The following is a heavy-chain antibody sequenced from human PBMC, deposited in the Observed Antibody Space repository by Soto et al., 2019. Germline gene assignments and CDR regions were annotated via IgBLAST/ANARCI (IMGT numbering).Heavy chain of an antibody. Sequence: EVQLVESGGGLVKPGGSLRLSCAASGFAFSNAWMSWVRQAPGKGLEWVGRIKSKTDGGTTDYAAPVKGRFTISRDDSKNTLYLQMNSLKTEDTAVYYCTTDPSTYSSRWSSGAFDIWGQGTMVTVSS. J-gene: IGHJ3*02. CDR1: GFAFSNAW. CDR3: TTDPSTYSSRWSSGAFDI. D-gene: IGHD6-13*01. V-gene: IGHV3-15*01. CDR2: IKSKTDGGTT.